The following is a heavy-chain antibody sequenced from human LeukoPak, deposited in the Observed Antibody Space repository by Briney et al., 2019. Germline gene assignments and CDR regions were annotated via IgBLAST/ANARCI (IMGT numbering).Heavy chain of an antibody. CDR1: GGSISSYY. J-gene: IGHJ6*03. D-gene: IGHD6-19*01. CDR2: IYYSGST. Sequence: SETLSLTCTVSGGSISSYYWSWIRQPPGKGLEWIGYIYYSGSTNHNPSLKSRVTISVDTSKNQFSLKLSSLTAADTAVYYCASSYSSGWQYYYYYYMDVWGKGTTVTVSS. V-gene: IGHV4-59*01. CDR3: ASSYSSGWQYYYYYYMDV.